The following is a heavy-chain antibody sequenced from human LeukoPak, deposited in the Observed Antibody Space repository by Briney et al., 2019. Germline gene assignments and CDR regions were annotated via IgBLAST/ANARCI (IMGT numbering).Heavy chain of an antibody. CDR2: IYYSGST. D-gene: IGHD6-13*01. Sequence: PSETLSLTCTVSGGSISSSSYYWGWIRQPPGKGLEWIGSIYYSGSTYYNPSLKSRVTISVDTSKNQFSLKLSSVTAADTAVYYCARAGYSSSWNRWFDPWGQGTLVTVSS. V-gene: IGHV4-39*01. J-gene: IGHJ5*02. CDR3: ARAGYSSSWNRWFDP. CDR1: GGSISSSSYY.